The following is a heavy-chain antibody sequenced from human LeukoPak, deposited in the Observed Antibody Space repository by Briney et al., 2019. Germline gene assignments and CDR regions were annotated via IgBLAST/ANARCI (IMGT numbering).Heavy chain of an antibody. J-gene: IGHJ6*03. D-gene: IGHD4-17*01. Sequence: SETLSLTCTVSGGSISSYYWTWIRQPPGKGLEWIGYISYSGSTNYNPSLKSRVTISVDTSKNQFSLKLSSVTAADTAVYYCARVTHDYGDYVGYYYMDVWGKGTTVTISS. V-gene: IGHV4-59*01. CDR3: ARVTHDYGDYVGYYYMDV. CDR2: ISYSGST. CDR1: GGSISSYY.